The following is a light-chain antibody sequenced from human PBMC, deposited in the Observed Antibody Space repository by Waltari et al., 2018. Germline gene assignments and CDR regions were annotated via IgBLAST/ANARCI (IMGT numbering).Light chain of an antibody. CDR3: AAWDDSLSGLV. Sequence: QSVLTQPPSASGPPWQKVTISCNGISSNIGSNYVYWYQQLPGTAPKLLICKNNQRPSGVPDRFSDSKSGTSASLAINGLRSEDEADYYCAAWDDSLSGLVLGGGTKVTVL. V-gene: IGLV1-47*01. CDR1: SSNIGSNY. J-gene: IGLJ3*02. CDR2: KNN.